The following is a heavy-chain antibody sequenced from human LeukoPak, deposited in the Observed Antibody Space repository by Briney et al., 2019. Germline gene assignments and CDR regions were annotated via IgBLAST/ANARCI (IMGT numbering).Heavy chain of an antibody. CDR1: GGSISTSNYY. CDR3: ARLLHPQSTSWFSDR. Sequence: SETLSLTCTVSGGSISTSNYYWGWIRQPPGKGLEWIGNIFYSGSTYYSPSLKSRVTISLDTSRNQFSLKLNSVTAADTAIYYCARLLHPQSTSWFSDRWGQGTRVTVSS. D-gene: IGHD2-2*01. V-gene: IGHV4-39*07. J-gene: IGHJ5*02. CDR2: IFYSGST.